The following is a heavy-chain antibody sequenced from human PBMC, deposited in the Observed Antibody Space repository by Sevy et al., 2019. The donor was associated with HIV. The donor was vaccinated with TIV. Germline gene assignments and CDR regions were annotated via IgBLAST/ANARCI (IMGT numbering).Heavy chain of an antibody. CDR2: IYYNGHI. J-gene: IGHJ4*02. D-gene: IGHD1-26*01. V-gene: IGHV4-59*08. CDR3: AGENAWGRGYS. Sequence: SETLSLTCTVSGGSITSLYWNWIRQPPGKGLEWIANIYYNGHINYNPSLKSRVTLSIDTSKNQFSLGLSSVTAADTAMYYCAGENAWGRGYSWGQGTLVTVSS. CDR1: GGSITSLY.